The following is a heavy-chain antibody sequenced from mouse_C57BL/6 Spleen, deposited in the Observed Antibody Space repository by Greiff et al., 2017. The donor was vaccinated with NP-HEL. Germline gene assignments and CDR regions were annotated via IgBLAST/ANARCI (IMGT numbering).Heavy chain of an antibody. V-gene: IGHV1-82*01. CDR3: ARECYSNSYAMDY. J-gene: IGHJ4*01. CDR2: IYPGDGDT. Sequence: VQLQQSGPELVKPGASVKISCKASGYAFSSSWMNWVKQRPGKGLEWIGRIYPGDGDTNYNGKFKGKATLTADKSSSTAYLQLSSLTSEDSAVYFCARECYSNSYAMDYWGQGTSVTVSS. CDR1: GYAFSSSW. D-gene: IGHD2-5*01.